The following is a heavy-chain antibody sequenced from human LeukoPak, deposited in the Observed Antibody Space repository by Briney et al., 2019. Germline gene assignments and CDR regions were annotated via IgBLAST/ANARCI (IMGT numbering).Heavy chain of an antibody. CDR2: IYHSGST. CDR1: GGSISTYY. CDR3: ARGGAARLHFQN. D-gene: IGHD6-6*01. J-gene: IGHJ1*01. V-gene: IGHV4-59*01. Sequence: SETLSLTCTVSGGSISTYYWNWIRQPPGKGLEWIGYIYHSGSTNYNPSLQSRVTISVDTSENQFSLNLNSVTAADTAVYYSARGGAARLHFQNWGQGTLVTVSS.